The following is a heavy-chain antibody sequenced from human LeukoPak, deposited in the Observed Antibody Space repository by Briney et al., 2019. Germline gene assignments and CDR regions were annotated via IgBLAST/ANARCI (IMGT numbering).Heavy chain of an antibody. V-gene: IGHV3-30*02. D-gene: IGHD3-10*01. J-gene: IGHJ4*02. CDR3: AKDHYGSGSPDY. Sequence: GGSLRLSCAASGFTFSSYGMNWVRQAPGNGLEWVAFIRYDGSNKYYADSVKGRFTISRDNSKNTLYLQMNSLRAEDTAVYYCAKDHYGSGSPDYWGQGTLVTVSS. CDR1: GFTFSSYG. CDR2: IRYDGSNK.